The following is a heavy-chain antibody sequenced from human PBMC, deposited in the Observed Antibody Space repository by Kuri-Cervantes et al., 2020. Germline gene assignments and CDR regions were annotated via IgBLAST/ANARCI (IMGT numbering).Heavy chain of an antibody. CDR1: GGSISSYY. Sequence: SETLSLTCTVSGGSISSYYWSWIRQPAGKGLEWIGRIYTSGGTNYNPSLKSRVTMSVDTSKNQFSLKLSSVTAADTAVYYCARRGYYDRPGGYFDYWGQGTLVTVSS. D-gene: IGHD3-22*01. CDR2: IYTSGGT. J-gene: IGHJ4*02. CDR3: ARRGYYDRPGGYFDY. V-gene: IGHV4-4*07.